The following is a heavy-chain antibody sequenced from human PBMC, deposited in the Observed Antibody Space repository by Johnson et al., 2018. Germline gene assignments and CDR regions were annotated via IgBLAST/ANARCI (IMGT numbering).Heavy chain of an antibody. V-gene: IGHV1-69*12. J-gene: IGHJ6*02. D-gene: IGHD3-10*01. CDR2: IIPIFGTA. CDR3: ASPNYGSGSYYPGYYGMDV. CDR1: GGTFSSYA. Sequence: QVQLVQSGAEVKKPGSSVKVSCKASGGTFSSYAISWVRQAPGQGLEWMGGIIPIFGTANYAQKFQGRVQITADETTSTAYMELGSLRSEDTAVYYCASPNYGSGSYYPGYYGMDVWGQGTTVTVSS.